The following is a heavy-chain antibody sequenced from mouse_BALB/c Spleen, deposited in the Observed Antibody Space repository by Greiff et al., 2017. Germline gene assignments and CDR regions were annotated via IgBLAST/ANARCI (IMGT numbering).Heavy chain of an antibody. CDR3: ARSEDGYYEDY. Sequence: VQLQQSGAELARPGASVKLSCKASGYTFTSYWMQWVKQRPGQGLEWIGAIYPGDGDTRYTQKFKGKATLTADKSSSTAYMQLSSLASEDSAVYYCARSEDGYYEDYWGQGTTLTVSS. CDR2: IYPGDGDT. J-gene: IGHJ2*01. CDR1: GYTFTSYW. V-gene: IGHV1-87*01. D-gene: IGHD2-3*01.